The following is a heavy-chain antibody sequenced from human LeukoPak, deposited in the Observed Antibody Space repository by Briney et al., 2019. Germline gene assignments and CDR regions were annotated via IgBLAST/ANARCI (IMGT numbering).Heavy chain of an antibody. D-gene: IGHD5-18*01. CDR2: SYYSGTT. J-gene: IGHJ4*02. V-gene: IGHV4-59*11. Sequence: KASETLSLTCNVSGGSITSHSWNWIRQSPGKGLEWIGYSYYSGTTNYSPSLKSRVTISLDTSKNQISLKLTSVTAADTAVYYCARENDRYGRIDYWGQGTQVTVSS. CDR1: GGSITSHS. CDR3: ARENDRYGRIDY.